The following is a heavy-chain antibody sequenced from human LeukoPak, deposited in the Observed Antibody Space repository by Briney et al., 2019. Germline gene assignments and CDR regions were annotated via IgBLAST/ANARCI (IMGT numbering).Heavy chain of an antibody. D-gene: IGHD2-15*01. CDR3: ARDSPPAYCSSGSCYFDS. J-gene: IGHJ4*02. CDR1: GGSISSKSYY. CDR2: IYTSGST. V-gene: IGHV4-61*02. Sequence: SQTLSLTCTVSGGSISSKSYYWSWIRQPAGKGLEWIGRIYTSGSTDYNPSLKSRVTISRDTSKNEFSLILSSLTAADTAVYYCARDSPPAYCSSGSCYFDSWGQGTLVTVSS.